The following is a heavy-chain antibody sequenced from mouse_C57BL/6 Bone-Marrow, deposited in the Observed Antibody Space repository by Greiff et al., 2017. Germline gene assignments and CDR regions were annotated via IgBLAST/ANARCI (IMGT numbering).Heavy chain of an antibody. CDR2: IDPENGDT. V-gene: IGHV14-4*01. Sequence: VQLQQSGAELVRPGAPVKLSCTASGFNIKDDYMHWVKQRPEQGLEWIGWIDPENGDTEYASKFQGKATITADTSSNTAYLQLSSLTSEDTAVYYCTTWGVTATFYYFDYWGQGTTLTVSS. J-gene: IGHJ2*01. CDR3: TTWGVTATFYYFDY. CDR1: GFNIKDDY. D-gene: IGHD2-1*01.